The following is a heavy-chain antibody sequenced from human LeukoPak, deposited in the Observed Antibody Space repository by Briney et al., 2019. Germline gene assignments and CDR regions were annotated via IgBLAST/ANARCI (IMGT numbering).Heavy chain of an antibody. V-gene: IGHV3-23*01. Sequence: PGGSLRLTCAASGFTFSSYAMSWVRQAPGKGLEWVSAISGSGGSTYYADSVKGRFTISRDNSKNTLYLQMNSLRAEDTAVYYCAKDLAYDYVWGSYQRNYSGQRSLVTVSS. CDR1: GFTFSSYA. J-gene: IGHJ4*02. CDR2: ISGSGGST. D-gene: IGHD3-16*02. CDR3: AKDLAYDYVWGSYQRNY.